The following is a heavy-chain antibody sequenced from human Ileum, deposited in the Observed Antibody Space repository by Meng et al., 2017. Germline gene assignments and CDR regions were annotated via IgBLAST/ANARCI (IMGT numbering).Heavy chain of an antibody. J-gene: IGHJ5*02. Sequence: QGQLRQWGAGLLKPSGTLSPTCGVYGGSFSGYYWSWIRQPPGKGLEWIGEIDHSGGTNYNPSLKNRVTISVDTSNNRFSLKLSSVKAADTALYFCARRVGATPYAYNWLDPWGQGTLVTVSS. CDR1: GGSFSGYY. CDR2: IDHSGGT. CDR3: ARRVGATPYAYNWLDP. V-gene: IGHV4-34*01. D-gene: IGHD1-26*01.